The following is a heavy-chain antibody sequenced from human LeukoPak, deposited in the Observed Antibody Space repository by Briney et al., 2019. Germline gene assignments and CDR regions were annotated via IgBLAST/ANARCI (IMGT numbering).Heavy chain of an antibody. CDR2: IYHSGST. CDR1: GGSITSSNW. D-gene: IGHD2-15*01. V-gene: IGHV4-4*02. CDR3: SVVVAATQIFDY. Sequence: PSETLSLTCAVSGGSITSSNWWSWVRQPPGKGLEWIGEIYHSGSTNYNPSLKSRVTISVDTSKNQFSLKLSSVTAADTAVYYCSVVVAATQIFDYWGQGTLVTVSS. J-gene: IGHJ4*02.